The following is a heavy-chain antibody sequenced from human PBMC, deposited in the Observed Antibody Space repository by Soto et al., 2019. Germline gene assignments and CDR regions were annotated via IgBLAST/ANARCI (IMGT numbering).Heavy chain of an antibody. J-gene: IGHJ4*02. V-gene: IGHV1-46*01. Sequence: GASVKVSCKASGYTFTSYYMHWVRQAPGLGLEWMGIINPSGGTITYAQKFQGRVTMTRDTSTSTVYMELSSLRSDDTAVYYCARELPDLLYCSGGSCYPHYFDYWGQGTLVTVSS. D-gene: IGHD2-15*01. CDR3: ARELPDLLYCSGGSCYPHYFDY. CDR1: GYTFTSYY. CDR2: INPSGGTI.